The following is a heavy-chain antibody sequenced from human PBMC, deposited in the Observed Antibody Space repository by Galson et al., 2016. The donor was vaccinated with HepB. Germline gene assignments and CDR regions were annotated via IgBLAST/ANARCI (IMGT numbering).Heavy chain of an antibody. CDR1: GGSISIGGYF. Sequence: TLSLTCGVSGGSISIGGYFWSWIRQHPGKGLEWITSIYSIAYPYSNPSLKSPIDISIDTSKNRFTLRLTSVTAADTAVYYCARGSNSRGKEYLDYWGQGSLVTVSS. J-gene: IGHJ4*02. CDR2: IYSIAYP. D-gene: IGHD4-23*01. V-gene: IGHV4-31*11. CDR3: ARGSNSRGKEYLDY.